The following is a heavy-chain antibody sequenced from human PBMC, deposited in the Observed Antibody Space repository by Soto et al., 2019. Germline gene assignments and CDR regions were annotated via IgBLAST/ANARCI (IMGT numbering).Heavy chain of an antibody. J-gene: IGHJ4*02. CDR2: IRSKANSYAT. CDR1: GFTFSGSA. Sequence: GGSLRLSCAASGFTFSGSAMHWVRQASGKGLEWVGRIRSKANSYATAYAASVKGRFTISRDDSKNTAYLQMNSLKTEDTAVYYCTRRHYYGSGSHTDKGYYFDYWGQGTLVTVSS. D-gene: IGHD3-10*01. CDR3: TRRHYYGSGSHTDKGYYFDY. V-gene: IGHV3-73*01.